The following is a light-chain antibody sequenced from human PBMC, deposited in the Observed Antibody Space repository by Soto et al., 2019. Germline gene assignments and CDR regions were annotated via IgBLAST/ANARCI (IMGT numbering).Light chain of an antibody. CDR2: GAS. CDR1: QGIGNA. V-gene: IGKV1-6*01. J-gene: IGKJ1*01. CDR3: LQDINYPWT. Sequence: AIQMTQSPSSLSAYVGYRATISCRSSQGIGNALGWYQQKPGKPPKVLIYGASNLQSGVPPRFSGSGSGTDFTLAISSLQTEDSATYYCLQDINYPWTFGKGTKVDIK.